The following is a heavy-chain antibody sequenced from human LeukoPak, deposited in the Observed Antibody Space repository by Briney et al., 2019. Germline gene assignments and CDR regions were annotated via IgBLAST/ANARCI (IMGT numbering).Heavy chain of an antibody. CDR1: GGSFSAYC. CDR2: INHSGST. V-gene: IGHV4-34*01. J-gene: IGHJ4*02. Sequence: SETLSLTCAVYGGSFSAYCYSWIRQPPGKGLEWIGEINHSGSTNCNPSLKSRVTISVDTSKNQFSLKLSSVTAADTAMYYCATNRVAARLFDYWGQGTLVTVSS. D-gene: IGHD6-6*01. CDR3: ATNRVAARLFDY.